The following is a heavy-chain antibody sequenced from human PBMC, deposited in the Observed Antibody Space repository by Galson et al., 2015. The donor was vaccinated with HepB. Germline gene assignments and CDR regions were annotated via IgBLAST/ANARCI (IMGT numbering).Heavy chain of an antibody. J-gene: IGHJ4*02. CDR3: AKRAFDYYGSGRYYYFDY. Sequence: LEWVSAISGNSGTIYYADSVKGRFTISRDSSMNTLYLHMNSLRAKDTALYYCAKRAFDYYGSGRYYYFDYWGQGAPVTVSS. D-gene: IGHD3-10*01. CDR2: ISGNSGTI. V-gene: IGHV3-23*01.